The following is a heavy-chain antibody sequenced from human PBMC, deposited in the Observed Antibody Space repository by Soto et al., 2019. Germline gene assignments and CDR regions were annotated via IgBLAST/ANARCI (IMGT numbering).Heavy chain of an antibody. D-gene: IGHD5-18*01. CDR3: GRGRGYSYDYGMEV. CDR2: ISYEGSNK. V-gene: IGHV3-30-3*01. Sequence: GGSLRLSCAASGFTFSSYAMHWVRQAPGKGLEWVAVISYEGSNKYYADSVKGRFTISSDNSKNTLYLQMNNLRAEDTAVYYCGRGRGYSYDYGMEVWGQGPTVTV. CDR1: GFTFSSYA. J-gene: IGHJ6*02.